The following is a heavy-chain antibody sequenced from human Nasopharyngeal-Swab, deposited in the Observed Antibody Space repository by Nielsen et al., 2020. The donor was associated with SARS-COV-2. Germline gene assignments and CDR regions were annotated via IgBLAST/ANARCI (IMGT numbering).Heavy chain of an antibody. J-gene: IGHJ3*02. V-gene: IGHV1-46*01. CDR2: INPSGGST. CDR3: ARESVNDAFDI. Sequence: ASVKVSCKASGYTFTSYDINWVRQAPGQGLEWMGIINPSGGSTSYAQKFQGRVTMTRDTSTSTVYMELSSLRSEDTAVYYCARESVNDAFDIWGQGTMVTVSS. CDR1: GYTFTSYD.